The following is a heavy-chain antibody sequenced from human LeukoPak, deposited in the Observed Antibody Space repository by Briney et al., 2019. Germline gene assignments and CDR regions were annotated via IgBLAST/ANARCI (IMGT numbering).Heavy chain of an antibody. D-gene: IGHD6-13*01. CDR2: ISSSSSYT. CDR3: ARDLYSSPLRGYYYGMDV. CDR1: GFTFSSYS. V-gene: IGHV3-21*01. J-gene: IGHJ6*02. Sequence: GGSLRLSCAASGFTFSSYSMNWVRQAPGKGLEWVSSISSSSSYTYYADSVKGRFTISRDNAKNSLYLQMNSLRAEDTAVYYCARDLYSSPLRGYYYGMDVWGQGTTVTVSS.